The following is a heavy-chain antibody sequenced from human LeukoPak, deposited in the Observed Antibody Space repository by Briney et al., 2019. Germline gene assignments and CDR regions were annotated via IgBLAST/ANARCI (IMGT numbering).Heavy chain of an antibody. CDR3: ARDHLLGGYFDWYAFDI. V-gene: IGHV3-30-3*01. CDR2: ISYDGSNK. D-gene: IGHD3-9*01. CDR1: GFTFSSYA. Sequence: PGGSLRLSCAASGFTFSSYALHWVRQAPGKGLEWVAVISYDGSNKYYADSVKGRFTISRDNSKNTLYLQMNSLRAEDTAVYCCARDHLLGGYFDWYAFDIWGQGTMVTVSS. J-gene: IGHJ3*02.